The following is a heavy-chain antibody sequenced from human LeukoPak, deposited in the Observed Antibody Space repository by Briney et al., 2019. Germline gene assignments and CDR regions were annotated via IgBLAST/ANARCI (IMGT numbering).Heavy chain of an antibody. CDR2: ISDSGGRT. Sequence: GESLRLSCAVSGITLSNYGMSWVRQAPGKGLEWVAGISDSGGRTNYADSVKGRFTISRGNPKNTLYLQMNSLRAEDTAVYFCAKRGVVIRVILVGFHKEAYYFDSWGQGALVTVSS. J-gene: IGHJ4*02. CDR3: AKRGVVIRVILVGFHKEAYYFDS. CDR1: GITLSNYG. V-gene: IGHV3-23*01. D-gene: IGHD3-22*01.